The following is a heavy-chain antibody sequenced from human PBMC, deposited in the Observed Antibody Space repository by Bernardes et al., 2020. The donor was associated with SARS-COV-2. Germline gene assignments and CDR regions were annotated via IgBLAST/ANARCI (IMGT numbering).Heavy chain of an antibody. D-gene: IGHD3-22*01. CDR2: IKPDGSQR. V-gene: IGHV3-7*03. CDR3: VRDGDYYHDNNGNEYSHH. J-gene: IGHJ1*01. Sequence: GGSLRLSCAGSGFTFNFSWMTWVRQAPGKGLEWVANIKPDGSQRFYMDSVKGRFTISRDNAKNSLDLQMNNLRTEDTAVYYCVRDGDYYHDNNGNEYSHHWGQGTLVSVSS. CDR1: GFTFNFSW.